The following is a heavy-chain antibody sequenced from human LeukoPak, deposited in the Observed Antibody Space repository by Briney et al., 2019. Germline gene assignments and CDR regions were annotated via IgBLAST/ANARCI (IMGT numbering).Heavy chain of an antibody. V-gene: IGHV3-7*01. CDR1: GFTFSSYW. J-gene: IGHJ4*02. D-gene: IGHD3-10*01. CDR2: IKHNGDEL. CDR3: PRELHNFDT. Sequence: PGGSLRLSCAASGFTFSSYWMTWVGQAPGKGLEWVANIKHNGDELNYVDSVEDRFTISRDNAKNSLYLHMTDLRAEDTAVYYCPRELHNFDTWGQGTLVTVSS.